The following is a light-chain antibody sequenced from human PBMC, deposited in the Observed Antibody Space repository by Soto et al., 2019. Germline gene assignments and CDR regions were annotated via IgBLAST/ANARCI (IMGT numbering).Light chain of an antibody. CDR2: EVS. J-gene: IGLJ1*01. V-gene: IGLV2-14*01. CDR3: SSYTSSSSYV. CDR1: SSDVGEYNS. Sequence: QSALTQPASVSGSPGQSITISCTGTSSDVGEYNSVSWYQQHPGKAPKLMIYEVSNRPSGVSNRFSGSKSGNTASLTISGLQAEDEADYYCSSYTSSSSYVFGTGTKLTVL.